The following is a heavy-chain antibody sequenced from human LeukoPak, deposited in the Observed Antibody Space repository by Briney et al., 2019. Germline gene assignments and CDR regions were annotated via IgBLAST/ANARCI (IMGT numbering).Heavy chain of an antibody. Sequence: PSETLSLTCSVSGGSISGYYWSWIRQPPGKGPEWIGYIYYSGSTNYNPSLKSRVTKSVDTSKNQFSLKLTSLTAADTAVYYCARAAAAGPHYYYGMDVWGKGTTVTVSS. CDR1: GGSISGYY. V-gene: IGHV4-59*01. J-gene: IGHJ6*04. D-gene: IGHD6-13*01. CDR3: ARAAAAGPHYYYGMDV. CDR2: IYYSGST.